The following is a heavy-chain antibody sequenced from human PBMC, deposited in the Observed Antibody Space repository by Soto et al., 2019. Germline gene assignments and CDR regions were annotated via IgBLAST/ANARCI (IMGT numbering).Heavy chain of an antibody. J-gene: IGHJ3*02. CDR3: AKTGTGSSWSSVIVVVIHDAFDI. CDR1: GFTFSSYA. Sequence: GGSLRLSCAASGFTFSSYAMSWVRQAPGKGLEWVSAISGSGGSTYYADSVKGRFTISRDNSKNTLYLQMNSLRAEDTAVYYCAKTGTGSSWSSVIVVVIHDAFDIWGQGTMVTVSS. D-gene: IGHD3-22*01. CDR2: ISGSGGST. V-gene: IGHV3-23*01.